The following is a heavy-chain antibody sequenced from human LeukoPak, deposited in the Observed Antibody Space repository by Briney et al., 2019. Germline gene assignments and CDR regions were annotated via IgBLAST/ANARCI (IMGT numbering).Heavy chain of an antibody. CDR3: ATVLAQGYNWFDP. Sequence: SVKVSCKASGGTFSSYAISWVRQAPGQGLEWMGGIIPIFGTANYAQKFQGRVTITADESTSTAYMELSSLRSEDTAVYYCATVLAQGYNWFDPWGQGTLVTVSS. J-gene: IGHJ5*02. V-gene: IGHV1-69*13. D-gene: IGHD2-8*02. CDR2: IIPIFGTA. CDR1: GGTFSSYA.